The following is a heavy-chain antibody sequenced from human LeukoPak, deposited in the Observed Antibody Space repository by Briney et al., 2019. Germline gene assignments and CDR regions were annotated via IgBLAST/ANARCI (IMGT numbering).Heavy chain of an antibody. J-gene: IGHJ3*02. CDR1: GGSFSGYY. CDR3: ARDRPVGYYYGSKRDAFDI. V-gene: IGHV4-34*01. D-gene: IGHD3-10*01. CDR2: INHSGST. Sequence: SETLSLTCAVYGGSFSGYYWSWIRQPPGKGLEWIGEINHSGSTNYNPSLKSRVTISIDTSKNQFSLKLSSVTAADTAVYYCARDRPVGYYYGSKRDAFDIWGQGTMVTVSS.